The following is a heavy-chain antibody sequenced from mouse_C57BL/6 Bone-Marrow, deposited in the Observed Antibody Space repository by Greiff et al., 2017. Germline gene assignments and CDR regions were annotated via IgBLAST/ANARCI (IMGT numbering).Heavy chain of an antibody. J-gene: IGHJ1*03. V-gene: IGHV1-50*01. CDR1: GYTFTSYW. Sequence: QVQLQQPGAELVKPGASVKLSCKASGYTFTSYWMQWVKQRPGQGLEWIGEIDPSDSYTNYNQKFKGKATLTVDTSSSTAYRQLSSLTSADSAVYYCAREDYLRFHWYFDVWGTGTTVTVSS. D-gene: IGHD1-1*01. CDR2: IDPSDSYT. CDR3: AREDYLRFHWYFDV.